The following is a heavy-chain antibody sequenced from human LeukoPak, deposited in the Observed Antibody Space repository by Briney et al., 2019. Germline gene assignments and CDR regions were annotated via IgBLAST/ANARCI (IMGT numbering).Heavy chain of an antibody. CDR3: AREGGYSSGWYPTYGMDV. Sequence: GGSLRLSCAVSGFTFSSYRMNWLPQAPGKGLVWVSYISNSSSTIYYADSVKGRFTISRDNAKNSLYLQMNSLRAEDTAVYYCAREGGYSSGWYPTYGMDVWGQGTTVTVSS. V-gene: IGHV3-48*01. D-gene: IGHD6-19*01. CDR2: ISNSSSTI. J-gene: IGHJ6*02. CDR1: GFTFSSYR.